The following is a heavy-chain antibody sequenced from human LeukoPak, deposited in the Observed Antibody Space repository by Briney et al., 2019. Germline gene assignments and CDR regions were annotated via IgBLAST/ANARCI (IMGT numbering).Heavy chain of an antibody. CDR2: INPNSGGT. J-gene: IGHJ4*02. V-gene: IGHV1-2*02. CDR3: ARESGAYDSSGYSDYYFDY. CDR1: GYTFTGYY. Sequence: ASVKVSCKASGYTFTGYYMHWVRQAPGQGLEWMGWINPNSGGTNYAQKFQGRVTMTRDTSTSTVYMELSSLRSDDTAVYYCARESGAYDSSGYSDYYFDYWGQGALVTVSS. D-gene: IGHD3-22*01.